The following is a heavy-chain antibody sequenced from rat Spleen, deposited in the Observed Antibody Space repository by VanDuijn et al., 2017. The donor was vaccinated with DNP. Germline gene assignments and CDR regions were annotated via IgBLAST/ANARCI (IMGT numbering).Heavy chain of an antibody. D-gene: IGHD1-11*01. V-gene: IGHV5S13*01. CDR1: GFTFNNYD. CDR2: ISPSGGTT. J-gene: IGHJ2*01. CDR3: ARWEGDYFDY. Sequence: EVQLVESGGDLVQPGRSLKLSCAASGFTFNNYDMAWVRQAPTKGLEWVAFISPSGGTTSYADSVKGRFTVSRDDAGNTLYLQMDSLRSEDTATYYCARWEGDYFDYWGQGVMVTVSS.